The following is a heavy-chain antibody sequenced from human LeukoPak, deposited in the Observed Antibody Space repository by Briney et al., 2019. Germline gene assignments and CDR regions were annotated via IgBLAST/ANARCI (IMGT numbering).Heavy chain of an antibody. V-gene: IGHV1-2*02. Sequence: ASVKVSCKASGYTFTGHYLHWVRQAPGQGLEWMGWINPYSGGTHYALILQGRVTMTRDTSASTAYMELSRLRSDDTAVYYCARGDDNGDYEAIDWGQGTLVTVSS. J-gene: IGHJ4*02. CDR2: INPYSGGT. CDR3: ARGDDNGDYEAID. D-gene: IGHD4-17*01. CDR1: GYTFTGHY.